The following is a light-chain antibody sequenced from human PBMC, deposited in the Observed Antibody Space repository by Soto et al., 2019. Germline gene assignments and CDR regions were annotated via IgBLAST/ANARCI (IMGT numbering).Light chain of an antibody. CDR3: AAWDDTLSGVI. V-gene: IGLV1-47*02. CDR2: SDR. Sequence: QAVVTQPPSASGTPGQRVTISCSGSNSNFVDNYVYWYQQIPGTAPKLLIHSDRQRPSGVPDRFSGSKSGTSASLAISGLRSEDEADYYCAAWDDTLSGVIIGGGTKLTVL. CDR1: NSNFVDNY. J-gene: IGLJ2*01.